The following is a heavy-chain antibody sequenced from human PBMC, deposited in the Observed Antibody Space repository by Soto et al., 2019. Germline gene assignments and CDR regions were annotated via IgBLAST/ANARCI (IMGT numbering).Heavy chain of an antibody. Sequence: GASVKVSCKASGYTFTGYYMHWVRQAPGQGLEWMGWINPNSGGTNYAQKFQGWVTMTRDMSTSTAYMELSSLRSEDTAVYYCYTIVGAFDIWGQGTMVTVSS. CDR1: GYTFTGYY. CDR3: YTIVGAFDI. D-gene: IGHD1-26*01. V-gene: IGHV1-2*04. J-gene: IGHJ3*02. CDR2: INPNSGGT.